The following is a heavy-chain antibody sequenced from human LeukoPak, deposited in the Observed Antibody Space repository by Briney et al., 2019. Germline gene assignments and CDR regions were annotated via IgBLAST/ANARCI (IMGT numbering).Heavy chain of an antibody. CDR2: ISYDGSNK. CDR1: GFTFSSYA. Sequence: GGSLRLSCAASGFTFSSYAMHWVRQAPGKGLEWVAVISYDGSNKYYADSVKGRFTISRDNSKNTLYLQMNSLRAEDTAVYYCASRSGYCSSTSCYFNYYYYYMDVWGKGTPVTVSS. J-gene: IGHJ6*03. CDR3: ASRSGYCSSTSCYFNYYYYYMDV. V-gene: IGHV3-30-3*01. D-gene: IGHD2-2*01.